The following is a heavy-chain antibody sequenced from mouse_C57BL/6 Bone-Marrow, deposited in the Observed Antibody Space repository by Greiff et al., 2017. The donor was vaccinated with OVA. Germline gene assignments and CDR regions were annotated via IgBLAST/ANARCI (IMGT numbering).Heavy chain of an antibody. J-gene: IGHJ4*01. V-gene: IGHV1-59*01. D-gene: IGHD2-13*01. Sequence: VQLQQPGAELVRPGTSVKLSCKASGYTFTSSWMHWVNQRPGQGLAWIGVIDPSDSYPNYNQKFKDQATLTVDPSSSTAYMQRSSLTSEDAAVEYCARDGGDYGYAMDYWGQGTTVTVSS. CDR1: GYTFTSSW. CDR2: IDPSDSYP. CDR3: ARDGGDYGYAMDY.